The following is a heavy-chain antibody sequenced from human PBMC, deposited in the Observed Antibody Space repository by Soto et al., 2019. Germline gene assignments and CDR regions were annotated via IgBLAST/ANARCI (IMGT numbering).Heavy chain of an antibody. D-gene: IGHD6-13*01. CDR2: IYSGGST. CDR1: GFTVSSNY. J-gene: IGHJ6*02. V-gene: IGHV3-66*01. CDR3: ARDIAAAGYGREV. Sequence: EVQLVESGGGLVQPGGSLRLSCAASGFTVSSNYMSWVRQAPGKGLEWVSVIYSGGSTYYADSVKGRFTISRDNSKNTRYLQMNSLRAEDTAVYYCARDIAAAGYGREVWAKGPRSPSP.